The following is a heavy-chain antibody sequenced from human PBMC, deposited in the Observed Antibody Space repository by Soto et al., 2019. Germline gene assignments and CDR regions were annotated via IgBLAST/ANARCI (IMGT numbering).Heavy chain of an antibody. Sequence: GGSLRLSCAASGFTFSSYAMSWVRQAPGKGLEWVSAISGSGGSTYYADSVKGRFTISRDNSKNTLYLQMNSLRAEDTATYFCAKDLRPDGRYDLDSWGQGTHVTVSS. CDR2: ISGSGGST. D-gene: IGHD6-19*01. V-gene: IGHV3-23*01. CDR3: AKDLRPDGRYDLDS. J-gene: IGHJ4*02. CDR1: GFTFSSYA.